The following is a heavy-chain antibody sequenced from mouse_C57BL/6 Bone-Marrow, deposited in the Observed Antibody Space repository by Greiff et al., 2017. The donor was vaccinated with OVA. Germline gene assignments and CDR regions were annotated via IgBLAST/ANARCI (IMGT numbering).Heavy chain of an antibody. Sequence: EVQGVESGGGLVKPGGSLKLSCAASGFTFSDSGMHWVRQAPEKGLEWVAYISSGSSTIYYADTVKGRFTISRDNAKNTLFLQMTSLRSEDTAMYYCARRAYWGQGTLVTVSA. CDR3: ARRAY. J-gene: IGHJ3*01. V-gene: IGHV5-17*01. CDR1: GFTFSDSG. CDR2: ISSGSSTI.